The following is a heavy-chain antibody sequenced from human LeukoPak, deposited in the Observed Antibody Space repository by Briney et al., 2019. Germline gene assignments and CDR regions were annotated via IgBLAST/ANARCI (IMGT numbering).Heavy chain of an antibody. CDR1: GFAFSSYS. CDR2: ISSSSSYI. D-gene: IGHD1-26*01. CDR3: ARDLGWELLRYYFDY. Sequence: GGSLRLSCAASGFAFSSYSMNWVRQAPGKGLEWVSSISSSSSYIYYADSVKGRFTISRDNAKNSLYLQMNSLRAEDTAVYYCARDLGWELLRYYFDYWGQGTLVTVSS. J-gene: IGHJ4*02. V-gene: IGHV3-21*01.